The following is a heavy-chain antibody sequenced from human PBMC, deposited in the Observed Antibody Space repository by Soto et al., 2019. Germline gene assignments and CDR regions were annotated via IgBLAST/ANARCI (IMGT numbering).Heavy chain of an antibody. CDR2: VSHDGKSG. D-gene: IGHD6-19*01. J-gene: IGHJ4*02. CDR3: ARLDKFNGGWS. V-gene: IGHV3-30*14. Sequence: QVQLVESGGGVVQPGRSLRLSCAASGFTFSSYAMHWVRRAPGKGLEWVAAVSHDGKSGFYADSVSGRFTVSRDNSNSLVYLQMDRLRPAETALFYCARLDKFNGGWSWGQGTGVTVSS. CDR1: GFTFSSYA.